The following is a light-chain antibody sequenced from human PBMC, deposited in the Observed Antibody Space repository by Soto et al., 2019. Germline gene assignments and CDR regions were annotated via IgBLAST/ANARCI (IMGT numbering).Light chain of an antibody. Sequence: DIEMTPSPSTTSASVGDRLTITFRASQTISGWLAWYQQKPGKAPKLLIYKASTLKSGVPSRFSGRGSGTEFPLTISSLQPDDFATYYCQHYNSYSEAFGQGTKVDIK. CDR2: KAS. CDR3: QHYNSYSEA. V-gene: IGKV1-5*03. J-gene: IGKJ1*01. CDR1: QTISGW.